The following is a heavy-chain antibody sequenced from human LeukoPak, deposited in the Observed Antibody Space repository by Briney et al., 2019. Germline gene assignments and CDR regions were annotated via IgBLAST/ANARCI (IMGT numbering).Heavy chain of an antibody. CDR3: ARGGEFDYYYYYMDV. CDR1: GYTFTSYG. J-gene: IGHJ6*03. V-gene: IGHV1-18*01. CDR2: ISAYNGNT. Sequence: ASVKVSCKASGYTFTSYGISWVRQAPGQGLEWMGWISAYNGNTNHAQKLQGRVTMTTDTSTSTAYMELRSLRSDDTAVYYCARGGEFDYYYYYMDVWGKGTTVTVSS. D-gene: IGHD3-16*01.